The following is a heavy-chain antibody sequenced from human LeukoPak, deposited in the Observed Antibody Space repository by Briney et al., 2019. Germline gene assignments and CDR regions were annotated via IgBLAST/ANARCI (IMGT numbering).Heavy chain of an antibody. V-gene: IGHV4-39*01. CDR1: GGSISSSSYY. CDR2: IYYSGST. Sequence: SETLSLTCTVSGGSISSSSYYWGWIRQPPGKGLEGTGSIYYSGSTYYNPSLESRVTISVDTSKNQFSLKLSSVTAADTAVYYCANTPLAAAGSPSAPFDPWGQGTLVTVSS. J-gene: IGHJ5*02. D-gene: IGHD6-13*01. CDR3: ANTPLAAAGSPSAPFDP.